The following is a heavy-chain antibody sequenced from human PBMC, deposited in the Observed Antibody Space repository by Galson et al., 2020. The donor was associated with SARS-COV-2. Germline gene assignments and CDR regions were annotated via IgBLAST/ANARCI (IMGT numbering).Heavy chain of an antibody. CDR1: GYTFTSYD. CDR2: MNPNSGNT. CDR3: ARGPPEYYYDSSGYQPLLDY. Sequence: ASVKVSCKASGYTFTSYDINWVRQATGQGLEWMGWMNPNSGNTGYAQKFQGRVTITRNTSISTAYMELSSLRSEDTAVYYCARGPPEYYYDSSGYQPLLDYWGQGTLVTVSS. V-gene: IGHV1-8*03. J-gene: IGHJ4*02. D-gene: IGHD3-22*01.